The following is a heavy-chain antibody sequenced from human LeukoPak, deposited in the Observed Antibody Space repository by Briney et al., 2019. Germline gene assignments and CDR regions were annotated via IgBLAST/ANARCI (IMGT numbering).Heavy chain of an antibody. V-gene: IGHV4-4*07. Sequence: SEPLSLTCTVSGGSLNRYYWSWIRQPAGKGLEWIGRIYTSGSTNYNPSLKSRVTMSVDTSKNQFSLKLSSVTAADTAVYYCARGHGDPRFDYWGQGTLVTVSS. CDR1: GGSLNRYY. D-gene: IGHD4-17*01. CDR3: ARGHGDPRFDY. J-gene: IGHJ4*02. CDR2: IYTSGST.